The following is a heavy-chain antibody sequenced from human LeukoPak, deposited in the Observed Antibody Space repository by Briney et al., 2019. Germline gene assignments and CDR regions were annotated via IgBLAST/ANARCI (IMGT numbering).Heavy chain of an antibody. CDR3: ASINYDYVWGNAFDI. J-gene: IGHJ3*02. Sequence: SESLSLTCTVSGGSISSGSYYWSRIRQPAGKGLEWIGRIYTSGSTNYNPSLKSRVTISVDTSKNQFSLKLSSVTAADTAVYYCASINYDYVWGNAFDIWGQGTMATVSS. CDR1: GGSISSGSYY. V-gene: IGHV4-61*02. D-gene: IGHD3-16*01. CDR2: IYTSGST.